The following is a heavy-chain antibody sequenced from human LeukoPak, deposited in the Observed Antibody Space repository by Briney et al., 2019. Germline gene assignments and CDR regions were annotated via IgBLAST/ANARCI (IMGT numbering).Heavy chain of an antibody. CDR1: GGSFSGYY. CDR3: ARIENYYDSSGYSL. J-gene: IGHJ4*02. D-gene: IGHD3-22*01. Sequence: PSETLSLTCAVYGGSFSGYYWSWLRQPPGKGLEWIGEINHSGRTNYNPSLKSRVTISVDTSKNQFSLKLSSVPAADTAVYYCARIENYYDSSGYSLWGQGTLVTVSS. V-gene: IGHV4-34*01. CDR2: INHSGRT.